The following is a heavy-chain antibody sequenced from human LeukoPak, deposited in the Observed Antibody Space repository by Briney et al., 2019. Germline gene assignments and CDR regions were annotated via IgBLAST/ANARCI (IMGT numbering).Heavy chain of an antibody. CDR2: IYYSGST. J-gene: IGHJ6*03. CDR3: ARGVPGYYYYMDV. CDR1: GGSISSYY. D-gene: IGHD6-6*01. Sequence: SETLSLTCTVSGGSISSYYWSWIRQPPGKGLEWIGYIYYSGSTNYNPSLKSRVTISVDTSKNQFSLKLSPVTAADTAVYYCARGVPGYYYYMDVWGKGTTVTVSS. V-gene: IGHV4-59*01.